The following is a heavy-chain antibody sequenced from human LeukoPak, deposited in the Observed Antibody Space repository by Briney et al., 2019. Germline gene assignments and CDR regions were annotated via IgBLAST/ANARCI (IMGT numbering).Heavy chain of an antibody. Sequence: GGSLRLPCAASGFTFSSYGMHGVRQAPRKGLEWVAVISYDGSNKYYADSVEARFTISRDNSKNTLYLQMNSLRAEDAAVYYCAKVATTYFDYWGQGTLVTVSS. CDR1: GFTFSSYG. D-gene: IGHD5-12*01. CDR3: AKVATTYFDY. V-gene: IGHV3-30*18. J-gene: IGHJ4*02. CDR2: ISYDGSNK.